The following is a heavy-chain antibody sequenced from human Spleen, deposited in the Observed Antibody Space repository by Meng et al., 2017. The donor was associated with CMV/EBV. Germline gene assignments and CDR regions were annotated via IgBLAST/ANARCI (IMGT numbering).Heavy chain of an antibody. CDR2: IKEDGSKK. D-gene: IGHD4/OR15-4a*01. V-gene: IGHV3-7*01. CDR3: ARANNFDY. CDR1: GFTFSSYW. Sequence: GESLKISCAASGFTFSSYWMSWVRQAPGKGLEWVANIKEDGSKKYYVDSVEGRFTISRDNAKNSLYLQMNSLRAEDTAVYYCARANNFDYWGQGTLVTVSS. J-gene: IGHJ4*02.